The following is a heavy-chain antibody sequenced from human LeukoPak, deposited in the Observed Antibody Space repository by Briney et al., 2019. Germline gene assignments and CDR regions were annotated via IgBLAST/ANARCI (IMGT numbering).Heavy chain of an antibody. CDR3: ARDLMPRIAVAGNYGMDV. CDR2: ISYDGSNK. D-gene: IGHD6-19*01. Sequence: PGGSLRLSCAASGFTFSSYGMHWVRQAPGKGLEWVAVISYDGSNKYYADSVKGRFTISRDNAKNSLYLQMNSLRDEDTAVYYCARDLMPRIAVAGNYGMDVWGQGTTVTVSS. V-gene: IGHV3-30*03. J-gene: IGHJ6*02. CDR1: GFTFSSYG.